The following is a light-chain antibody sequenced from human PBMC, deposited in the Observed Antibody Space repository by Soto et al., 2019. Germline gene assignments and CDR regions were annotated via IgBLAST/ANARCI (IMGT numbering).Light chain of an antibody. CDR3: QQYNNWPPIT. J-gene: IGKJ5*01. V-gene: IGKV3D-15*01. CDR1: QSVSNSY. CDR2: GAS. Sequence: VMKQSPGTLSLSTGERATLSCRAIQSVSNSYLAWYQQKPGQAPRLLIYGASSRATGIPDRFSGSGSGTEFSLTISSLQSEDFAVYYCQQYNNWPPITFGQGTLLENK.